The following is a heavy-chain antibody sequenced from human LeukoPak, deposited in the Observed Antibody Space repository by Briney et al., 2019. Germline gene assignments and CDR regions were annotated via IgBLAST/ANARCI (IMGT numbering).Heavy chain of an antibody. CDR3: ARGRGSYPYYYYYYGMDV. Sequence: ASVKVSCKASGYTFTSYDIHWVRQATGQGLEWMGWMNPNSGNTGYAQKFQGRVTMTRNTSISTAYMELSSLRSEDTAVYYCARGRGSYPYYYYYYGMDVWGQGTTVTVSS. CDR1: GYTFTSYD. CDR2: MNPNSGNT. V-gene: IGHV1-8*01. J-gene: IGHJ6*02. D-gene: IGHD1-26*01.